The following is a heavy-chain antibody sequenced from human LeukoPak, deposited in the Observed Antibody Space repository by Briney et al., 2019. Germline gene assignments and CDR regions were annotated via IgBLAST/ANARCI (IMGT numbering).Heavy chain of an antibody. CDR1: GGTFSSYA. J-gene: IGHJ4*02. CDR3: ARSRDGYNYDY. V-gene: IGHV1-69*13. D-gene: IGHD5-24*01. CDR2: IIPIFGTA. Sequence: VASVKVSCKASGGTFSSYAISWVRQAPGQGLEWMGGIIPIFGTANYAQKFQGRVTITADESTSTAYMELSSLRSEDTAVYYCARSRDGYNYDYWGQGTLVTVSS.